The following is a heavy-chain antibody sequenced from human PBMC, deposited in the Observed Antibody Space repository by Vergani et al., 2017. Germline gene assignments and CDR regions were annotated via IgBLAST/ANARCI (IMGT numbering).Heavy chain of an antibody. Sequence: QVQLVESGGGVVKPGRSLRLSCAASGFTFSSDGMHWVRQAPGKGLEWVAVISYDGSNKYYADSVKGRFTIARDNCKNTRYLKMNSLRAEDTAVYYCAKDDSGGSSAGYYYGMDVWGQGTTVTVSS. D-gene: IGHD1-26*01. V-gene: IGHV3-30*18. CDR3: AKDDSGGSSAGYYYGMDV. J-gene: IGHJ6*02. CDR1: GFTFSSDG. CDR2: ISYDGSNK.